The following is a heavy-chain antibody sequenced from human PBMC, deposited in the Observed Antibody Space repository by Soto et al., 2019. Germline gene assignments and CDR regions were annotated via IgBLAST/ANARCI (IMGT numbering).Heavy chain of an antibody. V-gene: IGHV3-48*01. CDR2: ISSSSSTI. CDR1: GFTFSSYS. CDR3: ARDLHLPRADS. Sequence: GGSLRLSCAASGFTFSSYSMNWVRQAPGKGLEWVSYISSSSSTIYYADSVKGRFTISRDNAKNSLYLQMNSLRAEDTAVYYCARDLHLPRADSWGQGTLVTVSS. J-gene: IGHJ5*01.